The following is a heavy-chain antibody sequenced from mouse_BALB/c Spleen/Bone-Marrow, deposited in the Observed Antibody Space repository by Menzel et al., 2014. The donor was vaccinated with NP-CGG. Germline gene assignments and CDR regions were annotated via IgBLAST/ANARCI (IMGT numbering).Heavy chain of an antibody. J-gene: IGHJ1*01. V-gene: IGHV5-9-3*01. D-gene: IGHD2-4*01. Sequence: EVQVVESGGGLAKPGGSPQLSCAASGFTFSTYAMSWVRQTPEKRLEWVATISSSGGYTYYPDSVKGRFTISRDNAKNTLFLQMSSLRSEDTAMFYCSRPRMITTYFDVWGAGTTVTVSS. CDR2: ISSSGGYT. CDR1: GFTFSTYA. CDR3: SRPRMITTYFDV.